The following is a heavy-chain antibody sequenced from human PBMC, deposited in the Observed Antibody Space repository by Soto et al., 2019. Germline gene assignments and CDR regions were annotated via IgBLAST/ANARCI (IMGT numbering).Heavy chain of an antibody. J-gene: IGHJ6*02. Sequence: QVHLVESGGGVVQPGKSLRLSCVASGFNFDTYGIHWVRQAPGKGLQWVALISNEGSNTYYADSVRVRFTISRDNSKNTLYLQMNTLRPEDTGVYYCARVTPGNNLYYFSGLDVWGRGTSVTVSS. V-gene: IGHV3-30-3*01. CDR3: ARVTPGNNLYYFSGLDV. CDR2: ISNEGSNT. CDR1: GFNFDTYG. D-gene: IGHD1-1*01.